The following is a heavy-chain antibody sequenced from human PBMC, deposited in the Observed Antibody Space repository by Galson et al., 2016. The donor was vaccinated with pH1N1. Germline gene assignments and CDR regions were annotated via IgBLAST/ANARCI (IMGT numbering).Heavy chain of an antibody. CDR2: INAGNGIP. CDR3: ASSYYYDSSGYTD. CDR1: GDTFTSYA. Sequence: SVKVSSKASGDTFTSYAMHWVRQAPGQRLEWMGWINAGNGIPKYSQRFQGRVTITRDTSASTAYMELSSLRSEDTAVYYCASSYYYDSSGYTDWGQGTLVTVS. J-gene: IGHJ4*02. V-gene: IGHV1-3*01. D-gene: IGHD3-22*01.